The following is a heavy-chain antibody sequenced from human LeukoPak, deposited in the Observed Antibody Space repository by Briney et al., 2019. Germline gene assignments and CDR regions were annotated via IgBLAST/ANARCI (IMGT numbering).Heavy chain of an antibody. CDR2: TYNDGST. CDR1: GSTVSSSY. Sequence: GGSLRLSCAASGSTVSSSYMSWVRQAPGKGLEWVSITYNDGSTYYADSMKGRFTISRDNSKNTLYLQVNSLRAEDTAMYYCARNILFAFDIWGQGTMVTVSS. CDR3: ARNILFAFDI. V-gene: IGHV3-53*01. J-gene: IGHJ3*02.